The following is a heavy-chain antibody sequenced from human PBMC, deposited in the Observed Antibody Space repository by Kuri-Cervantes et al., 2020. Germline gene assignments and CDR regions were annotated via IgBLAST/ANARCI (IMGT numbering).Heavy chain of an antibody. CDR2: INPSGGST. V-gene: IGHV1-46*01. D-gene: IGHD3-22*01. CDR1: GYTLTSYY. CDR3: ARDPSDSGSPHRYFDY. J-gene: IGHJ4*02. Sequence: ASVKVSCKASGYTLTSYYMHWVRQAPGQGLEWMGIINPSGGSTSYAQKFQGRVTMTTDTSTSTAYMELRSLRSDDTAVYYCARDPSDSGSPHRYFDYWGQGTLVTVSS.